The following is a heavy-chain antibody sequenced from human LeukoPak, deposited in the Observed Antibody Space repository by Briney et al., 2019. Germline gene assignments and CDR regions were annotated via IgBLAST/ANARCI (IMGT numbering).Heavy chain of an antibody. CDR1: GFTFSSYW. D-gene: IGHD2-15*01. CDR2: INTDGSST. V-gene: IGHV3-74*01. CDR3: ARGSFKGSGGSSIHLFNY. J-gene: IGHJ4*02. Sequence: ARSLRLSCAASGFTFSSYWMHWVSHAAGNWLVWVSRINTDGSSTSYAGSVKGRFTITRDNHKNWLYLQMNSLRAEDTAVYYCARGSFKGSGGSSIHLFNYWGQGTLVTVSS.